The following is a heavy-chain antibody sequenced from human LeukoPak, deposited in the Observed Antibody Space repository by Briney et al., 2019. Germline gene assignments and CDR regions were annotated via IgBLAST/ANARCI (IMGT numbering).Heavy chain of an antibody. CDR2: IYPGDSDT. V-gene: IGHV5-51*01. CDR1: GYSFTSYW. J-gene: IGHJ3*02. Sequence: GESLKISCKGSGYSFTSYWIGWVRQMPGKGLEWMGIIYPGDSDTRYSPSFQGQVTISADKSISTAYLQWSSLKASDTAMYYCARLPSDAGGITGPDAFDIWGQGTMATVSS. D-gene: IGHD1-20*01. CDR3: ARLPSDAGGITGPDAFDI.